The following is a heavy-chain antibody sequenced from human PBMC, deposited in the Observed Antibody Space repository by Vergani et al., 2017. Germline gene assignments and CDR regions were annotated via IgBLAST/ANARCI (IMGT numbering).Heavy chain of an antibody. J-gene: IGHJ5*02. CDR1: GFTFSSYA. D-gene: IGHD2-2*01. V-gene: IGHV3-23*01. CDR3: AKVSXEGIVVVPAAIYNWFDP. Sequence: EVQLLESGGGLVQPGGSLRLSCAASGFTFSSYAMSWVRQAPGKGLEWVSAISGSGGSTYYADSVKGRFTISRDNSKNTLYLQMNSLRAEDTAVYYCAKVSXEGIVVVPAAIYNWFDPWGQGTLVTVSS. CDR2: ISGSGGST.